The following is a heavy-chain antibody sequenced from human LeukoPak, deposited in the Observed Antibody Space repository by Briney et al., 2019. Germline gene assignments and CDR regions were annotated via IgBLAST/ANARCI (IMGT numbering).Heavy chain of an antibody. Sequence: PGGSLRLSCAASGFTFSSYSMNWVRQAPGKGLEWVSSISSSSSYIYYADSVKGRFTISRDNSKNTLYLQMNSLRAEDTAVYYCANSIAVAPFSFDYWGQGTLVTVSS. J-gene: IGHJ4*02. D-gene: IGHD6-19*01. CDR2: ISSSSSYI. CDR1: GFTFSSYS. V-gene: IGHV3-21*04. CDR3: ANSIAVAPFSFDY.